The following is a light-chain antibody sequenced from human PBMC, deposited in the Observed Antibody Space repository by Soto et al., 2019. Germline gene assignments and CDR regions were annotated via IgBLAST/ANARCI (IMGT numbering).Light chain of an antibody. CDR2: EVN. J-gene: IGLJ2*01. CDR1: SSDVGSFYL. Sequence: QSVLTQPASVSGSPGQSITISCTGTSSDVGSFYLVSWYQQYPRKAPKLLIYEVNERPSGVSNRFSGSKSGNTASLTISGLQAEDEANYYCCSYAPVNTLVFGGGTKLTVL. V-gene: IGLV2-23*02. CDR3: CSYAPVNTLV.